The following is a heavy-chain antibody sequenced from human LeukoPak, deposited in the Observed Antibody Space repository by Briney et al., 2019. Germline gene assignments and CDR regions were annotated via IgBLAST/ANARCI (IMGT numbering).Heavy chain of an antibody. D-gene: IGHD3-16*01. CDR3: ARDRVLHYFDY. CDR1: GFAFSSHG. Sequence: PGGSLRLSCAASGFAFSSHGMHWVRQAPGKGLEWVAVIWYDGSDKYYADSVKGRFTISRDNSKDTLYLQMTSLRADDTAVYYCARDRVLHYFDYWGQGALVTVSS. V-gene: IGHV3-33*01. CDR2: IWYDGSDK. J-gene: IGHJ4*02.